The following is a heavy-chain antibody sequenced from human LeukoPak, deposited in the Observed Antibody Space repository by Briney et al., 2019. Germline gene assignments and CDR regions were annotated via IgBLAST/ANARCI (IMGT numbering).Heavy chain of an antibody. Sequence: PGGSLRLSCAASGFTFSSYGMHWVRQAPGKGLEWVAVISYDGSNKYYADSVKGRFTISRDNSKNTLYLQMNSLRAEDTAVYYCAKDLAPEKGIVVVTGMFPDYWGQGTLVTVSS. V-gene: IGHV3-30*18. CDR3: AKDLAPEKGIVVVTGMFPDY. CDR2: ISYDGSNK. J-gene: IGHJ4*02. CDR1: GFTFSSYG. D-gene: IGHD2-21*02.